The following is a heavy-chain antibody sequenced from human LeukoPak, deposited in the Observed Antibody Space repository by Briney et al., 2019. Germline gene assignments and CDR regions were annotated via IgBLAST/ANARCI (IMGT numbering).Heavy chain of an antibody. CDR1: GYTFTGYY. Sequence: ASVKVSCKASGYTFTGYYMHWVRQAPGQGLEGMGWINPNSGGTNYAQKFQGRVTMTRDTSISTAYMELSRLRSDDTAVYYCARDPYGSGSYTNWGQGTLVTVSS. V-gene: IGHV1-2*02. CDR3: ARDPYGSGSYTN. J-gene: IGHJ4*02. D-gene: IGHD3-10*01. CDR2: INPNSGGT.